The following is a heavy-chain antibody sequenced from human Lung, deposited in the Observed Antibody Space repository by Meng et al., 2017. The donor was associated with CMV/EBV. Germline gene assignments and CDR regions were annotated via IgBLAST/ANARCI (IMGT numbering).Heavy chain of an antibody. D-gene: IGHD2-2*01. V-gene: IGHV3-43*01. Sequence: GGSLRLSCAASGFTFADYTMHWVRQVPGKGLQWVSLLSWDGGTTFYADSVKGRFTISRDISENSLCLQMNSLRSEDTALYFCVKDISFHGLALPSNWGRGTLVTVSS. CDR3: VKDISFHGLALPSN. CDR1: GFTFADYT. CDR2: LSWDGGTT. J-gene: IGHJ4*02.